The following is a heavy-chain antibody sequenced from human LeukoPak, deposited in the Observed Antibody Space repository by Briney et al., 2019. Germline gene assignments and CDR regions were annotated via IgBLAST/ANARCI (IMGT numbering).Heavy chain of an antibody. CDR2: VYTSGST. D-gene: IGHD6-19*01. J-gene: IGHJ4*02. Sequence: SETLSLTCTVSGGSISTYYWTWIRQPAGKGLERIGRVYTSGSTYYNPSLQSRVTMSVDTSKNQFSLKLNSVTAADTAVYYCAREHSSGWSTFDYWGQGTPVTVSS. CDR1: GGSISTYY. CDR3: AREHSSGWSTFDY. V-gene: IGHV4-4*07.